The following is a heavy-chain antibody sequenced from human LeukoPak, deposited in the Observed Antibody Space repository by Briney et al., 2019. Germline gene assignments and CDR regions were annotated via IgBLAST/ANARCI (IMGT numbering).Heavy chain of an antibody. V-gene: IGHV3-48*03. CDR1: GFTFSNYD. CDR2: ISTSGRNI. Sequence: PGGSLRLSCAASGFTFSNYDFNWVRQAPGKGLEWVSYISTSGRNIYYADSVKGPFTISRDNAKNSLYLQMNSLRAEDTAVYYCARDLVQLWSKDFWGQGTLVTASS. J-gene: IGHJ4*02. D-gene: IGHD5-18*01. CDR3: ARDLVQLWSKDF.